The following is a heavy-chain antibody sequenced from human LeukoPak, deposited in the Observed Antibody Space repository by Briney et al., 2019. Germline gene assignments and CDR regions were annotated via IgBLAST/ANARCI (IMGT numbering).Heavy chain of an antibody. Sequence: QSGGSLRLSCAASGFTFSSYWMNWVRRAPGMGLEWVAKIKQDGSEKYYVDSVKGRFTISRDNAKNSLYLQMNTLRAEDTALYYCARVSYYPHDAFDIWGQGTMVTVSS. J-gene: IGHJ3*02. CDR2: IKQDGSEK. D-gene: IGHD2-8*01. CDR3: ARVSYYPHDAFDI. V-gene: IGHV3-7*01. CDR1: GFTFSSYW.